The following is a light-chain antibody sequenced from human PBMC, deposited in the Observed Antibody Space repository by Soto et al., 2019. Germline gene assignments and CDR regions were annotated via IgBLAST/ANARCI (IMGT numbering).Light chain of an antibody. CDR3: QQSYSRPRT. CDR2: TTS. J-gene: IGKJ1*01. Sequence: DIQMAQSPSSLSASVGDRVTITCRSSQSISTYLNWYQQQPGQPPNLLIYTTSNLESGVPSRFSGSGSGTDLPLTINSLQHEDFATYFCQQSYSRPRTFGQGTKV. V-gene: IGKV1-39*01. CDR1: QSISTY.